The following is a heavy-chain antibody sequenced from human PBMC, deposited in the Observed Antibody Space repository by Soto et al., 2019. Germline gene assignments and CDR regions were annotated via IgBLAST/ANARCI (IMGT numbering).Heavy chain of an antibody. CDR2: IYYSGST. D-gene: IGHD2-2*01. CDR1: GGSISSSSYY. J-gene: IGHJ4*02. Sequence: QLQLQESGPGLVKPSETLSLTCTVSGGSISSSSYYWGWIRQPPGKGLEWIGSIYYSGSTYYNPSLKSRVTISVDTSKNQFSLKLSSVTAADTAVCYCARSLLVPAAMRGFDYWGQGTLVTVSS. V-gene: IGHV4-39*01. CDR3: ARSLLVPAAMRGFDY.